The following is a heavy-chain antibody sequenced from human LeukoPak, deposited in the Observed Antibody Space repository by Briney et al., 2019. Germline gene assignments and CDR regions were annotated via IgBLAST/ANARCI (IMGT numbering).Heavy chain of an antibody. V-gene: IGHV3-48*03. Sequence: PGGSLRLSCAASGFTFSSYEMNWVRQAPGKGLEWVSYISSSGSTIYYADSVKGRFTISRDNAKNSLYLQMNSLRAEDAAVYYCARDLTGGYSYGDYWGQGTLVTVPS. CDR3: ARDLTGGYSYGDY. J-gene: IGHJ4*02. CDR2: ISSSGSTI. CDR1: GFTFSSYE. D-gene: IGHD5-18*01.